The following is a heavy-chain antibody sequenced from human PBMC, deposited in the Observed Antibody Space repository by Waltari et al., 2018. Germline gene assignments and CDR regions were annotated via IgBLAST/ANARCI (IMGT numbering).Heavy chain of an antibody. CDR2: IIPSFGTA. D-gene: IGHD2-8*01. Sequence: QVQLVQSGAEVKKPGSSVKVSCKASGGTFSSYAISWVRQAPGQGLEWMGGIIPSFGTANYAQKFQGRVTITADESTSTAYMELSSLRSEDTAVYYCAGLYCTNGVCYKGGYYFDYWGQGTLVTVSS. CDR3: AGLYCTNGVCYKGGYYFDY. J-gene: IGHJ4*02. V-gene: IGHV1-69*12. CDR1: GGTFSSYA.